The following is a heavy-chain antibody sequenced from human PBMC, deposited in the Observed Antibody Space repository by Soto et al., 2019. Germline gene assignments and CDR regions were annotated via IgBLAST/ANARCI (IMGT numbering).Heavy chain of an antibody. CDR1: GGSFSGYY. V-gene: IGHV4-34*01. Sequence: PSETLSLTCAVYGGSFSGYYWSWIRQPPGKGLEWIGEINHSGSTNYNPSLKSRVTISVDTSKNQFSLKLSSVTAADTAVYYCARGTYGSGSYYYEVAYYYGMDVWGQGTTVTVSS. J-gene: IGHJ6*02. D-gene: IGHD3-10*01. CDR3: ARGTYGSGSYYYEVAYYYGMDV. CDR2: INHSGST.